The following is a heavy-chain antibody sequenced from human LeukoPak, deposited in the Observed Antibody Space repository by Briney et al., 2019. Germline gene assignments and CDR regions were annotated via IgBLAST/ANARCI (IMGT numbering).Heavy chain of an antibody. D-gene: IGHD3-22*01. CDR3: TTFSMIVVVITD. Sequence: GGSLRLSCAASGFTFSNAWMSWVRQAPGKGLEGVGRIKSKTDGGTTDYAAPVKGRFTISRDDSKNTLYPQMSSLKTEDTAVYYCTTFSMIVVVITDWGQGTLVTVSS. J-gene: IGHJ4*02. CDR2: IKSKTDGGTT. CDR1: GFTFSNAW. V-gene: IGHV3-15*01.